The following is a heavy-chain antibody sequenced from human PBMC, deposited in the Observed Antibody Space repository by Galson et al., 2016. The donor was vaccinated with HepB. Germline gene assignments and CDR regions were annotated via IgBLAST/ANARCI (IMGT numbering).Heavy chain of an antibody. D-gene: IGHD1-26*01. J-gene: IGHJ4*02. CDR2: VDWDDNE. CDR1: GFSLSTNAMS. Sequence: PALVKPTQTLTLTCTFSGFSLSTNAMSVIWIRQPPGKALEWLALVDWDDNEYFNTSLETRLTISKDTSKNQVVLTMTNMSPVDTATYYCTRSPYAGSFSFDSWGQGILVTASS. CDR3: TRSPYAGSFSFDS. V-gene: IGHV2-70*01.